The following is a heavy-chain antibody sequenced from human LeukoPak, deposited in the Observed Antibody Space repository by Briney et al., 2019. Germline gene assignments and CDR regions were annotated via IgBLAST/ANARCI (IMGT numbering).Heavy chain of an antibody. Sequence: GGSLRLSCAASGFTFDDYAMHWVRQAPGKGLEWVSLISGDGGSTYYADSVKGRFTISRDNSKNSLYLQMNSLRTEDTALYYCAKRVDSSGYYYYFDYSGQGTLVTVSS. V-gene: IGHV3-43*02. D-gene: IGHD3-22*01. CDR1: GFTFDDYA. J-gene: IGHJ4*02. CDR2: ISGDGGST. CDR3: AKRVDSSGYYYYFDY.